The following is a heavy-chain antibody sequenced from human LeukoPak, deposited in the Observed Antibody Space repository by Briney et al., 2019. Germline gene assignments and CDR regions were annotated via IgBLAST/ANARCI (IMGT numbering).Heavy chain of an antibody. CDR1: GFTFSSYA. CDR2: ISYDGSNK. CDR3: ARDGGSFGSFDI. Sequence: PGGSLRLSCAASGFTFSSYAMHWVRQAPGKGLEWVAVISYDGSNKYYADSVKGRFTISRDNSKNTLYPQMNSLRAEDTAVYYCARDGGSFGSFDIWGQGTMVTVSS. J-gene: IGHJ3*02. V-gene: IGHV3-30-3*01. D-gene: IGHD1-26*01.